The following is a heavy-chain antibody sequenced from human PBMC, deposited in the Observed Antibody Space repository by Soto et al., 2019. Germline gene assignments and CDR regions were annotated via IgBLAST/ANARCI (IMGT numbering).Heavy chain of an antibody. D-gene: IGHD3-22*01. V-gene: IGHV1-46*01. CDR1: GYTFTNYY. CDR2: INPSGGST. J-gene: IGHJ4*02. CDR3: AIEELISMRDYYFTY. Sequence: ASVKVSCKASGYTFTNYYIHWVRQAPGQVLEWMGIINPSGGSTIYAQRFRGRVTMTRDTSTSTVYMDLSGLRSEDTAVYYCAIEELISMRDYYFTYGGQGSMVTVSS.